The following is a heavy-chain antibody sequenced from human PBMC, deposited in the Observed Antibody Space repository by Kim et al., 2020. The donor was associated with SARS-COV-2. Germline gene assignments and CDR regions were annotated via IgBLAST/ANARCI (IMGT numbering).Heavy chain of an antibody. Sequence: SHKSRVTISGDTSKKQFSLKLSSVTATDTAVYYCARLDYDFWRATYGMDVWGQGTTVTVSS. D-gene: IGHD3-3*01. CDR3: ARLDYDFWRATYGMDV. V-gene: IGHV4-39*01. J-gene: IGHJ6*02.